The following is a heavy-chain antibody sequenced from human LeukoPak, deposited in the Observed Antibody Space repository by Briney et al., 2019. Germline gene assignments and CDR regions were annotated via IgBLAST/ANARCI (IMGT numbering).Heavy chain of an antibody. V-gene: IGHV3-49*03. Sequence: GGSLRLSCTASGFTFGDYAMSWFRQAPGKGLEWVGFIRSKAYGGTTEYAASVKGRFTISRDDSKSIAYLQMNSLKTEDTAVYCCTRDLPEGWFGHRGYFDYWGQGTLVTVSS. D-gene: IGHD3-10*01. CDR1: GFTFGDYA. CDR3: TRDLPEGWFGHRGYFDY. J-gene: IGHJ4*02. CDR2: IRSKAYGGTT.